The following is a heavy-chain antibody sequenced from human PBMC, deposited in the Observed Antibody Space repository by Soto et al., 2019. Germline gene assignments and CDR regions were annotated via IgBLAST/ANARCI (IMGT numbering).Heavy chain of an antibody. D-gene: IGHD2-2*02. CDR3: ARVNLYCSSTSCYSPTYSYYYGMDV. V-gene: IGHV1-18*04. Sequence: AASVKVSCKASGYTFTSYGISWVRQAPGQGLEWMGWISAYNGNTNYAQKLQGRVTMTTDTSTSTAYMELRSLRSDDTAVYYCARVNLYCSSTSCYSPTYSYYYGMDVWGRGTTVTVSS. J-gene: IGHJ6*02. CDR2: ISAYNGNT. CDR1: GYTFTSYG.